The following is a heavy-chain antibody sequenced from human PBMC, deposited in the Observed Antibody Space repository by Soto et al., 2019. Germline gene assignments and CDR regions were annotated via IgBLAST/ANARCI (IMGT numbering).Heavy chain of an antibody. CDR3: ARGVHYDSSGYYYFY. J-gene: IGHJ4*02. CDR1: GGTFSTYA. Sequence: QVQLVQSEAEVKKPGSSVKVSCKASGGTFSTYAIDWVRQAPGQGLEWMGGIIPLFGTAKYAQNFRGRITITADESTNTAYMELRSLRSQDTAVYYCARGVHYDSSGYYYFYWGQGTLVTVSS. D-gene: IGHD3-22*01. CDR2: IIPLFGTA. V-gene: IGHV1-69*01.